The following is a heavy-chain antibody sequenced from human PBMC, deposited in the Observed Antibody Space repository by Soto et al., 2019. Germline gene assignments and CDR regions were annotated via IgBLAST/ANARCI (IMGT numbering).Heavy chain of an antibody. J-gene: IGHJ4*02. V-gene: IGHV1-69*02. Sequence: SVKVSCKASGGTFSSYTISWVRQAPGQGLEWMGRIIPILGIANYAQKFQGRVTITADKSTSTVYMELSSLRSEDTAVYYCATVSGSWYRDFDYWGQGTLVTVSS. CDR2: IIPILGIA. CDR3: ATVSGSWYRDFDY. D-gene: IGHD6-13*01. CDR1: GGTFSSYT.